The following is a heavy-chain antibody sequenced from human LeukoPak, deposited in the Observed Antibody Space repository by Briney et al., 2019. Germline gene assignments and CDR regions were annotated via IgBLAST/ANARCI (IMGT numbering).Heavy chain of an antibody. J-gene: IGHJ4*02. D-gene: IGHD6-13*01. CDR2: IYYSGST. CDR3: ARHGAAADPVDY. V-gene: IGHV4-59*08. CDR1: GGSISSYY. Sequence: PSETLSLTCTVSGGSISSYYWSWIRQPPGKGLEWIGYIYYSGSTNYNPSLKSRVTISVDTSKNQFSLKLSSVTAADTAVYYCARHGAAADPVDYWGQGTLVTVSS.